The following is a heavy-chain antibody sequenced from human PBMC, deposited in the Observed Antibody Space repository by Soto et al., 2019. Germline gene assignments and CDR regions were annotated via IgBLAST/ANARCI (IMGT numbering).Heavy chain of an antibody. D-gene: IGHD6-19*01. J-gene: IGHJ5*02. Sequence: QLQLQESGPGLVKPSETLSLTCTVSGGSISSSSYYWGWIRQPPGKGLEWIGSIYYSGSTYYNPSLKSRLTISVDTSKTQFSLKLSSVTAADTAVYYCARHPRQWLVREDNWFDPGGRGTLVTVSS. CDR3: ARHPRQWLVREDNWFDP. V-gene: IGHV4-39*01. CDR1: GGSISSSSYY. CDR2: IYYSGST.